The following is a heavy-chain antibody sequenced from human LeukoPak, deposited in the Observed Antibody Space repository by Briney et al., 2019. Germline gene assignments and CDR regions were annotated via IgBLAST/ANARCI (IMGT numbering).Heavy chain of an antibody. CDR2: INPNSGGT. CDR3: ARDWDPIVGATYLDY. D-gene: IGHD1-26*01. CDR1: GYTFTGYY. Sequence: ASVKVSCKASGYTFTGYYMHWVRQAPGQGLEWMGWINPNSGGTNYAQKFQGRVTMTRDTSISTAYMELSRLRSDDTAVYYCARDWDPIVGATYLDYWGQGTLVTVSS. J-gene: IGHJ4*02. V-gene: IGHV1-2*02.